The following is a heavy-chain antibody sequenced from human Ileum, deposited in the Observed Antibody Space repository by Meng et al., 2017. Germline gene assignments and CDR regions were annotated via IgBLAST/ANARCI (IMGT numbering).Heavy chain of an antibody. J-gene: IGHJ4*02. CDR1: GDSISSSNYH. V-gene: IGHV4-39*07. CDR2: IYYGRRA. D-gene: IGHD6-13*01. Sequence: SETLSLTCTVSGDSISSSNYHWGWIRQPPGKGLEWIGSIYYGRRACYYPSLKGRVTISIDSSKNQFSLKLTSVTAADTAIYYCAREEADGNLGGYWGQGTLVTVSS. CDR3: AREEADGNLGGY.